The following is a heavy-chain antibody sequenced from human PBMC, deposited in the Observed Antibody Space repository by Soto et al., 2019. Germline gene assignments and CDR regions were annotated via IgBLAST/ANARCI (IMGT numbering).Heavy chain of an antibody. CDR3: ARDVPHKWSDS. V-gene: IGHV3-74*01. J-gene: IGHJ5*01. Sequence: EVQLVESGGGLVQPGGSLRFSCEASGATFANYWMHWVRQAPGKGLVWVSRINNDGNDITYADSMKGRFTASRDNAKYMVFLQMTSLRVGDTAVYYCARDVPHKWSDSWGQGTLVTVSS. CDR2: INNDGNDI. CDR1: GATFANYW. D-gene: IGHD3-10*02.